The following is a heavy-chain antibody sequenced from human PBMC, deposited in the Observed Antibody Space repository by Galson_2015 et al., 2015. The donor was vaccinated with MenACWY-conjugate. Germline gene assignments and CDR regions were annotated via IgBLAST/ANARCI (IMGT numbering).Heavy chain of an antibody. CDR2: IDPVNSNI. CDR1: GYSFTNYW. D-gene: IGHD1-26*01. Sequence: QSGAEVKKPGESLKISCRGSGYSFTNYWIAWVRQMPGKGLEWEGLIDPVNSNIRYSPSFQGQVTISADDSISTAYLQWSSLKASDTATYYCARHPPGGRGMDVWGRGTTVTVSS. V-gene: IGHV5-51*01. CDR3: ARHPPGGRGMDV. J-gene: IGHJ6*02.